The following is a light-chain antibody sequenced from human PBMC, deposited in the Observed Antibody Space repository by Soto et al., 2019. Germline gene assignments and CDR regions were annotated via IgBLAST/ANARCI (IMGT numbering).Light chain of an antibody. CDR2: DVT. V-gene: IGLV2-11*01. CDR3: YSYAGTYTFV. Sequence: QSALTQPRSASGSPGQSATISCTGTANDVGGHNYVSWYQQHPGEAPKLLIYDVTERPSGVPDRFSGSKSGNTASLTISGLQTEDEADYYCYSYAGTYTFVFGTGTKVT. J-gene: IGLJ1*01. CDR1: ANDVGGHNY.